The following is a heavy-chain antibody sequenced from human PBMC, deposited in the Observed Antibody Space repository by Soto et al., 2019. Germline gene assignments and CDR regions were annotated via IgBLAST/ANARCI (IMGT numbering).Heavy chain of an antibody. V-gene: IGHV3-30-3*01. Sequence: GGSLRLSCAASGFSFTTYAMHWVRQAPGKGLEWVAVISDDGSIKYYADSVKGRFTISRDNSKNTFYLQMNSLRGDDTALYYCARAIETAMDPCDYWGQGDLVTV. CDR1: GFSFTTYA. CDR2: ISDDGSIK. CDR3: ARAIETAMDPCDY. D-gene: IGHD5-18*01. J-gene: IGHJ4*02.